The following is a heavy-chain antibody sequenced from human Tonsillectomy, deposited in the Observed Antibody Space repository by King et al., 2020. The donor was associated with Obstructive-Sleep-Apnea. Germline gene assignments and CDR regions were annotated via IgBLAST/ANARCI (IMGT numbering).Heavy chain of an antibody. CDR3: ARESRSSGWYVY. J-gene: IGHJ4*02. CDR1: GYTFTSYD. D-gene: IGHD6-19*01. V-gene: IGHV1-8*01. CDR2: MNPNSDNT. Sequence: QLVQSGAEVKKPGASVKVSCKASGYTFTSYDINWVRQATGQGLEWMGWMNPNSDNTGYAQKFQGRVTMTSNTSISTAYMELSSLRSEDTAVYYCARESRSSGWYVYWGQGTLVTVSS.